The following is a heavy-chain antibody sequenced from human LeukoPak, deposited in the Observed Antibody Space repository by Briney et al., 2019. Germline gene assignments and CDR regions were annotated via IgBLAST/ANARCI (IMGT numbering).Heavy chain of an antibody. CDR2: IYYSGST. D-gene: IGHD3-10*01. CDR1: GGSISRYY. CDR3: ARSELLWFGGVNSGFDY. V-gene: IGHV4-59*01. J-gene: IGHJ4*02. Sequence: SETLSLTFTVSGGSISRYYWSWIRQPPGKGLEWIGYIYYSGSTNYNPSLMSRVTISVDTSKNQFSLRVSSVTAADTAVYYCARSELLWFGGVNSGFDYWGQGTLVTVSS.